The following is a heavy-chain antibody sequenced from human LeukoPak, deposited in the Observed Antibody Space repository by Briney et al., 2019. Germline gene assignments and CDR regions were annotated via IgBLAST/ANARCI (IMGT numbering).Heavy chain of an antibody. Sequence: PGGSLRLSCAASGFTFDDYAMHWVRQAPGKGLEWVSLISWDGGSTYYADSVKGRFTISRDNSKNSLYLQMNSLRAEDTAVYYCAREPTYDTSGYPLFGYWGQGTLVTVSS. CDR1: GFTFDDYA. J-gene: IGHJ4*02. D-gene: IGHD3-22*01. CDR2: ISWDGGST. CDR3: AREPTYDTSGYPLFGY. V-gene: IGHV3-43D*03.